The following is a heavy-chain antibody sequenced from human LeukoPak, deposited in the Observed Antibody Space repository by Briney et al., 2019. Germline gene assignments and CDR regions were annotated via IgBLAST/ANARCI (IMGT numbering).Heavy chain of an antibody. J-gene: IGHJ4*02. Sequence: QDGGSLRLSCAASGFTFSSYAMSWVRQAPGKGLEWVSAISGSGDSTYYGDSVKGRFTISRDNSKNTLYLQMNSLRAEDTAVYYCAKTHPLDSSSWSHGDYWGQGTLVTVSS. D-gene: IGHD6-13*01. CDR3: AKTHPLDSSSWSHGDY. CDR1: GFTFSSYA. V-gene: IGHV3-23*01. CDR2: ISGSGDST.